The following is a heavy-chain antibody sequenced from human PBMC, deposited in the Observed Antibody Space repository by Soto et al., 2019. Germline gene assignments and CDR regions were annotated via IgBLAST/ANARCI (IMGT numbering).Heavy chain of an antibody. J-gene: IGHJ4*02. Sequence: EVQLVESGGGLVQPGGSLRLSCAASGFTFSDHYMDWVRQAPGMGLEWVGRSRNKANSYTTEYAASVKGRFSISRDGSKNTLYLQMNSLNTEDTAVYFCARAVAAAGTYYCDYWGQGTLVTVSS. CDR1: GFTFSDHY. CDR2: SRNKANSYTT. CDR3: ARAVAAAGTYYCDY. D-gene: IGHD6-13*01. V-gene: IGHV3-72*01.